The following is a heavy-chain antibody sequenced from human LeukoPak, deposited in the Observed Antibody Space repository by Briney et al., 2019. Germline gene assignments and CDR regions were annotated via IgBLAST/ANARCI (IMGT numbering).Heavy chain of an antibody. V-gene: IGHV3-30-3*01. D-gene: IGHD6-6*01. Sequence: PGGSLRLSCAASGFTFSSYAMHWVRQAPGKGLEWVAVISYDGSNKYYADSVKGRFTISRDNSKNTLYLQMNSLRAEDTAVYYCARDSGGDDSSSSNYYYYMDVWGKGTTVTVSS. CDR1: GFTFSSYA. CDR3: ARDSGGDDSSSSNYYYYMDV. CDR2: ISYDGSNK. J-gene: IGHJ6*03.